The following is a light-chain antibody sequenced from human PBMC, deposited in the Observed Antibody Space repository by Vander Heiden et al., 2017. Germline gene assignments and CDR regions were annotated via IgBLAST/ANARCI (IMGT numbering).Light chain of an antibody. CDR1: SSNIGSNY. Sequence: QSVLTQPPSASGTPGQWVTISCSGSSSNIGSNYVYWYHQLPGTAPKRLIYRNDQRPSGVPDRFSGSKSGTSASLTISGLRSEDEADYYCAAWDDSLGAVVFGGGTKLTVL. J-gene: IGLJ2*01. CDR2: RND. V-gene: IGLV1-47*01. CDR3: AAWDDSLGAVV.